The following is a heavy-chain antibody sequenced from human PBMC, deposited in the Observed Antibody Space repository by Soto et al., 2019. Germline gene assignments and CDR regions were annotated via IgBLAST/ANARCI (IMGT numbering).Heavy chain of an antibody. D-gene: IGHD5-18*01. CDR3: ARGQRIQLWNQYYYYYGMDV. CDR2: INHSGST. J-gene: IGHJ6*02. Sequence: SETLSLTCAVYGGSFSGYYWSWIRQPPGKGLEWIGEINHSGSTNYNPSLKSRVTISVDTSKNQFSLKLSSVTAADTAVYYCARGQRIQLWNQYYYYYGMDVWGQGTTVTVSS. CDR1: GGSFSGYY. V-gene: IGHV4-34*01.